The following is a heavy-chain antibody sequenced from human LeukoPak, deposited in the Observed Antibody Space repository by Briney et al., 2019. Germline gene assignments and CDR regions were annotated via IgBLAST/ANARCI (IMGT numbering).Heavy chain of an antibody. V-gene: IGHV3-30-3*01. CDR2: ISNDGNNK. CDR3: AKVRAPIILRFLEWVIDY. CDR1: GFTFSSYA. D-gene: IGHD3-3*01. Sequence: HPGGSLRLSCGASGFTFSSYAMHWVRQAPGKGLEWVAAISNDGNNKCYADSVKGRFTISRDNSKNMLYLQMNSLRAEDTAVYYCAKVRAPIILRFLEWVIDYWGQGTLVTVSS. J-gene: IGHJ4*02.